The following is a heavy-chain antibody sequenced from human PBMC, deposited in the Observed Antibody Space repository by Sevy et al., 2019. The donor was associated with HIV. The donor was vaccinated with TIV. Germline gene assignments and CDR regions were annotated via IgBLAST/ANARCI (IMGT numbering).Heavy chain of an antibody. CDR2: IKSKSVGGTT. D-gene: IGHD3-10*01. V-gene: IGHV3-15*05. J-gene: IGHJ6*04. Sequence: GGSLRLSCAGSAFTLNNTWMSWVRQAPGKGLEWVGRIKSKSVGGTTDYGAPVRGRFIISRDDLKNTVYLEMNSLKSEDTGVYYCTTDPPGYYYGSGTAPYMDVWGKGTTVTVSS. CDR3: TTDPPGYYYGSGTAPYMDV. CDR1: AFTLNNTW.